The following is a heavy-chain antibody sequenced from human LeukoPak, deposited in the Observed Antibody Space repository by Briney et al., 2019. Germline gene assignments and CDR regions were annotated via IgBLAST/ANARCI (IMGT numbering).Heavy chain of an antibody. CDR1: GFDFNYYD. Sequence: PGGSLTLSCLGSGFDFNYYDINWVRQAPGKGLEWVSSISSRSSYIYFADSAKGRFTISRDNANGSVFLHMTSMRPEDTAVYYCARRGGMSSGRSFDHWGQGTLVTVSS. CDR2: ISSRSSYI. CDR3: ARRGGMSSGRSFDH. V-gene: IGHV3-21*01. J-gene: IGHJ4*02. D-gene: IGHD3-16*01.